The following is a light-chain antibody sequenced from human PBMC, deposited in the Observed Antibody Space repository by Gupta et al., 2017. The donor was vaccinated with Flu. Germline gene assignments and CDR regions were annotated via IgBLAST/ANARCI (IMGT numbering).Light chain of an antibody. Sequence: GTLSLSPGERATLSCRASQSVSSTYLAWYQQKPGQAPRLLIYSASTRATGIPDRFSGSGSGTDFTLTISRLEPEDFAVYYCQQFGSSLYTFGQGTNLEIK. CDR1: QSVSSTY. V-gene: IGKV3-20*01. CDR2: SAS. J-gene: IGKJ2*01. CDR3: QQFGSSLYT.